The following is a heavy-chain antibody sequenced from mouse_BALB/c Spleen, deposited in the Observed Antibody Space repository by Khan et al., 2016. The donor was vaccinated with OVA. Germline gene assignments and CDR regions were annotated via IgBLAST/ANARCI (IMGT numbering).Heavy chain of an antibody. V-gene: IGHV1-77*01. CDR2: IYTGSDST. J-gene: IGHJ3*01. CDR3: ARAGWDVFAY. CDR1: GYTFTDYV. Sequence: QVQLKQSGPELVKPGGSVKMSCKASGYTFTDYVMNWVKQRNGQGLEWIGQIYTGSDSTYYNEKFKGKATLTTDRSSNTAYMQLSNLTSEDSAVYFCARAGWDVFAYWGQGTLVTVSA. D-gene: IGHD4-1*01.